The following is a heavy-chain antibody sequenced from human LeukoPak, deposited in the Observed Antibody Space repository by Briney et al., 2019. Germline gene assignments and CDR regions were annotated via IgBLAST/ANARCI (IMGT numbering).Heavy chain of an antibody. V-gene: IGHV3-23*01. Sequence: GGSLRLSCAASGFTFSNYAMCWVRQAPGKGLEWVSAISGSGGSIYYADSVKGRFTISRDNSKNTLYLQMNSLRAEDTAVYYCAKRLYDSSTYFPLGYFDYWGQGTLVTVSS. J-gene: IGHJ4*02. CDR2: ISGSGGSI. CDR1: GFTFSNYA. CDR3: AKRLYDSSTYFPLGYFDY. D-gene: IGHD3-22*01.